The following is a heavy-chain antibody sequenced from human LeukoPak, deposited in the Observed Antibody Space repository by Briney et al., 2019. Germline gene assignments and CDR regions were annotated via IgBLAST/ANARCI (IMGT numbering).Heavy chain of an antibody. D-gene: IGHD6-6*01. V-gene: IGHV3-64*01. CDR3: AREGGYSSSLDAFDI. CDR1: EFTFSVYS. CDR2: INPNGDST. Sequence: GGSLRLSCAGSEFTFSVYSMHWVRQAPGRGLEYVSAINPNGDSTYYANSVKGRFTISRDNSKNTLYLQMGSLRAEDTAVYYCAREGGYSSSLDAFDIWGQGTMVTVSS. J-gene: IGHJ3*02.